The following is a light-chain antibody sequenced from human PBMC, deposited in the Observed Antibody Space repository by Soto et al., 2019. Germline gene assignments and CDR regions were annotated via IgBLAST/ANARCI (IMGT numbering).Light chain of an antibody. CDR3: LSYDSYSYT. V-gene: IGKV1-5*03. CDR1: QNINNG. CDR2: KAS. J-gene: IGKJ2*01. Sequence: DIQMTQSPSTLSASVGDRVTITCRASQNINNGLAWYQQKPGRAPNLLIYKASILESGVPSRFIGSGSGTEFTLTISSLQPDDFATYFCLSYDSYSYTFGQGTELEIK.